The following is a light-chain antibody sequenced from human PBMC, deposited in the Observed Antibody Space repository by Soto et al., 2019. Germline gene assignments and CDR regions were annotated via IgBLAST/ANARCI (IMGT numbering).Light chain of an antibody. CDR2: EVS. V-gene: IGLV2-8*01. CDR3: SSYAGNNTYV. CDR1: SSDIGAYNY. Sequence: QSVLTQPASVSGSPGQSFTISCTGTSSDIGAYNYVSWYQQRPGKAPKLMIYEVSRRPSGVPYRFSGSKSGSTASLTVSGLHTEDEADYYCSSYAGNNTYVFGSGTKVTVL. J-gene: IGLJ1*01.